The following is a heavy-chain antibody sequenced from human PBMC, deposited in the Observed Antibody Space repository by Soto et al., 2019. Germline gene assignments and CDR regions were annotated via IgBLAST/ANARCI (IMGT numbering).Heavy chain of an antibody. Sequence: QVQLVESGGGVVQPGRSLRLSCAASGFTFSSYGMHWVRQAPGKGLEWVAVISYDGSNKYYADSVKGRFTISRDNSKNTLYLQMNSLRAEDTAVYYCAKEWEVEVAGTPQDYWGQGTLVTVSS. V-gene: IGHV3-30*18. CDR3: AKEWEVEVAGTPQDY. D-gene: IGHD6-19*01. J-gene: IGHJ4*02. CDR2: ISYDGSNK. CDR1: GFTFSSYG.